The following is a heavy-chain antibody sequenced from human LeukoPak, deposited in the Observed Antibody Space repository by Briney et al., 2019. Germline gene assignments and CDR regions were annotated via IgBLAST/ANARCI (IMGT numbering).Heavy chain of an antibody. Sequence: KPSETLSLTCTVSGGSISSSIYYWGWIRQPPGKGLEWIGSIYYSGSTYYNPSLKSRVTISVDTSKNQFSLKLSSVTAADTAVYYCARHVGLLRNSYYDILTGYWSPNWFDPWGQGTLVTVSS. D-gene: IGHD3-9*01. CDR3: ARHVGLLRNSYYDILTGYWSPNWFDP. J-gene: IGHJ5*02. V-gene: IGHV4-39*01. CDR2: IYYSGST. CDR1: GGSISSSIYY.